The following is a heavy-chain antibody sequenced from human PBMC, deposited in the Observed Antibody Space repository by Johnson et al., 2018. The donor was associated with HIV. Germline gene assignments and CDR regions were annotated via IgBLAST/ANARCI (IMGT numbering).Heavy chain of an antibody. J-gene: IGHJ3*02. CDR2: ISSDGGNK. D-gene: IGHD3-10*01. Sequence: QVQLVESGGGLVQPGGSLRLSCAASGFTFSSMHWDRQAPGKGLEWVAVISSDGGNKYYADSVKGRFTISRNNSKNTLYLQMNSLKTEDTAVYYCTTGDGSGSYGVGSNDAFDIWGQGTMVTVSS. V-gene: IGHV3-30*03. CDR1: GFTFSS. CDR3: TTGDGSGSYGVGSNDAFDI.